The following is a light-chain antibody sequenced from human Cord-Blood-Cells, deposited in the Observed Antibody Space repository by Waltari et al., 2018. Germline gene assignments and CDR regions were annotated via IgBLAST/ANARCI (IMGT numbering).Light chain of an antibody. J-gene: IGLJ3*02. V-gene: IGLV2-23*03. CDR1: SSDVGSYNL. CDR2: EGS. Sequence: QSALTQPASVCGSPGQSITISCTGTSSDVGSYNLVSWYQQHPGKAPKLMVYEGSKRPSGVSNRFSGSKSGNTASLTISGLQAGDEADYYCCSYAGSSTFVFGGGTKLTVL. CDR3: CSYAGSSTFV.